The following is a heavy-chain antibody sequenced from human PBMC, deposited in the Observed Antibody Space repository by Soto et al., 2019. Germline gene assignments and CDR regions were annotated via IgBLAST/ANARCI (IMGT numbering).Heavy chain of an antibody. CDR1: GFTFSSYG. CDR3: ARGICSSTSCLLYYYYGMDV. V-gene: IGHV3-33*01. J-gene: IGHJ6*02. CDR2: IWYDGSNK. Sequence: GGSLRLSCAASGFTFSSYGMHWVRQAPGKGLEWVAVIWYDGSNKYYADSVKGRFTISRDNSKNTLYLQMNSLRAEDTAVYYCARGICSSTSCLLYYYYGMDVWGQGTTVTVS. D-gene: IGHD2-2*01.